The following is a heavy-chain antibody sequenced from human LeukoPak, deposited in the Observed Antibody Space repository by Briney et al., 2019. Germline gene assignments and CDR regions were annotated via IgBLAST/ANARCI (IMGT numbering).Heavy chain of an antibody. CDR1: GGSISSGGYY. D-gene: IGHD6-19*01. CDR3: ARRWEDSGWSGGFDY. V-gene: IGHV4-39*01. Sequence: KPSQTLSLTCTVSGGSISSGGYYWSWIRQPPGKGLEWIGSIYYSGSTYYNPSLKSRVTISADTSKNQFSLKLSSVTAADTAVYYCARRWEDSGWSGGFDYWGQGTLVTVSS. CDR2: IYYSGST. J-gene: IGHJ4*02.